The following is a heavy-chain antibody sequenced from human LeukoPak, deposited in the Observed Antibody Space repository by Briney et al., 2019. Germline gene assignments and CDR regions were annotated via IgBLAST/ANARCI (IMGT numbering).Heavy chain of an antibody. Sequence: PGGSLRLSCAASGFTFSSYSMNWVRQAPGKGLEWVSSISSSSSYIYYADSVKGRFTISRDNAKNSLYLQMNSLRAEDTAVYYCASGNPNGDLLLDYWGQGTLVTVSS. D-gene: IGHD4-17*01. J-gene: IGHJ4*02. V-gene: IGHV3-21*01. CDR1: GFTFSSYS. CDR3: ASGNPNGDLLLDY. CDR2: ISSSSSYI.